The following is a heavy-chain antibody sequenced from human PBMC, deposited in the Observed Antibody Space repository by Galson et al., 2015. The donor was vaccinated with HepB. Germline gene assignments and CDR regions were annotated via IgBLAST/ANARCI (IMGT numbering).Heavy chain of an antibody. CDR3: ARDRSQFDYRSGSQYDAFDI. V-gene: IGHV3-7*03. J-gene: IGHJ3*02. CDR2: INQDGSDK. Sequence: SLRLSCAASGFTFSDFWMTWVRQAPGKGLEWVANINQDGSDKYYVDSVKGRFTISRDNARNSLYLQMNSLRIEDTAVDYCARDRSQFDYRSGSQYDAFDIWGQGTMVTVSS. CDR1: GFTFSDFW. D-gene: IGHD3-10*01.